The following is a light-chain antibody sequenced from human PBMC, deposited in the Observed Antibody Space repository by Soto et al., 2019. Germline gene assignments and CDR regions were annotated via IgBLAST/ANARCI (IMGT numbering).Light chain of an antibody. CDR3: QQYAASPRT. CDR2: GAS. Sequence: EVVLTQSPGTRSLSPRERATLSCRASQSVSNNYLAWYQHKPGQAPRLLIYGASNRAPGIPDRFSGSGSGPDFTLTISRREPEDFAVYYCQQYAASPRTFGQGLLVEVK. V-gene: IGKV3-20*01. CDR1: QSVSNNY. J-gene: IGKJ1*01.